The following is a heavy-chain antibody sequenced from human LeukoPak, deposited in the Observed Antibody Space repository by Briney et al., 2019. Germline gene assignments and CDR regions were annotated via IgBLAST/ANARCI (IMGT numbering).Heavy chain of an antibody. D-gene: IGHD6-6*01. V-gene: IGHV3-23*01. Sequence: GGSLRLSCAASGFTFSRNLMTWVRQAPGKGLEWVSAISGSGGSTYYADSVKGRFTISRDNSKNTLYLQMNSLRAEDTAVYYCAKDLIAARPRNHDFDYWGQGTLVTVSS. J-gene: IGHJ4*02. CDR1: GFTFSRNL. CDR2: ISGSGGST. CDR3: AKDLIAARPRNHDFDY.